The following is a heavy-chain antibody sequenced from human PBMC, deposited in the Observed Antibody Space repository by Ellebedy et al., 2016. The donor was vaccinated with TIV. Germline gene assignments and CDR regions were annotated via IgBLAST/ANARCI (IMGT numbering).Heavy chain of an antibody. V-gene: IGHV3-66*01. J-gene: IGHJ4*02. CDR1: GFTFSSYA. CDR3: ASRPNGDYHFLDY. Sequence: GESLKISCAASGFTFSSYAMSWVRQAPGKGLEWVSIIYSGGGTYYADSVKGRFTISRDSSKNTLYLQMNSLRVEDTAVYYCASRPNGDYHFLDYWGQGTLVTVSS. CDR2: IYSGGGT. D-gene: IGHD4-17*01.